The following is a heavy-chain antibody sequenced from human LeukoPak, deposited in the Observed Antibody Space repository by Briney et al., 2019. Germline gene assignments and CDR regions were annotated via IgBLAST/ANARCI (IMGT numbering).Heavy chain of an antibody. CDR2: ISASGGGR. CDR3: AKQAAGSSTWYSLHFDY. Sequence: GGSLRLSCAASGFALSNFAMTWVRQAPGKGLEWVSVISASGGGRYYADSAKGRFTISRDNSKDTLYLQMDSLRAEDTAVYFCAKQAAGSSTWYSLHFDYWGQGTLVTVSA. J-gene: IGHJ4*02. CDR1: GFALSNFA. D-gene: IGHD2-2*01. V-gene: IGHV3-23*01.